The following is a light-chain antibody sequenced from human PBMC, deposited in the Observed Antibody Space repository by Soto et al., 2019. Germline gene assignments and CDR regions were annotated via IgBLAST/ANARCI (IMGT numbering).Light chain of an antibody. Sequence: QSVLTQPPSVSGAPGQRVTISCTGSSSNIGAGYDVHWYQQLPGTAPKLLIYGNSNRPSGVPDRFSGSKSGTSASLAITGLQAEDEADYYCQSDDSSLTVFGTGNKVTVL. CDR1: SSNIGAGYD. V-gene: IGLV1-40*01. CDR2: GNS. J-gene: IGLJ1*01. CDR3: QSDDSSLTV.